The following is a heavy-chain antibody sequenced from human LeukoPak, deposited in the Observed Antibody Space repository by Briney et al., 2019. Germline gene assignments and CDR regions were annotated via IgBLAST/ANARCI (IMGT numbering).Heavy chain of an antibody. Sequence: SGTLSLTCAVSGGSIIRSYWWSWVRQPPGKGLEWIGEIYQSGSTNYNPSLKSRVTISVDKSKNHFSLKLNSVTAADTAVYYCARVVAAAGNNWFDPWGQGTLVTVSS. CDR3: ARVVAAAGNNWFDP. CDR1: GGSIIRSYW. J-gene: IGHJ5*02. V-gene: IGHV4-4*02. D-gene: IGHD6-13*01. CDR2: IYQSGST.